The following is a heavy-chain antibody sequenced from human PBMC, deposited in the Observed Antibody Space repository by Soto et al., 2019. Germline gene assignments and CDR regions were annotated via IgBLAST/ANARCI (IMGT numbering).Heavy chain of an antibody. CDR2: IRSSGEST. Sequence: QLLESGGGLVQTGGSLRLSCTASGFTFSNYAMSWVRQAPGKGLEWVSGIRSSGESTYYADSVKGRLTISRDNSKNMLYLQINSLRAEATAVYYCSKGGRRVLIPMAVWGQGTTVTVSS. CDR1: GFTFSNYA. V-gene: IGHV3-23*01. D-gene: IGHD2-8*01. J-gene: IGHJ6*02. CDR3: SKGGRRVLIPMAV.